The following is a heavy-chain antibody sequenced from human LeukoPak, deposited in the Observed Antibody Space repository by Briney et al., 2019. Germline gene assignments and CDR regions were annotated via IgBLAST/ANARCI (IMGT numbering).Heavy chain of an antibody. CDR2: IHYSGST. Sequence: SETLSLTCTVSGGSLSSYHWSWIRQPTGKGLEWIGYIHYSGSTNYNPSLKSRVTISVDTSKNQFSLKLSSVTAADTAVYYCARWQNGLAFDIWGQGTMVTVSS. V-gene: IGHV4-59*01. CDR3: ARWQNGLAFDI. CDR1: GGSLSSYH. J-gene: IGHJ3*02. D-gene: IGHD5-12*01.